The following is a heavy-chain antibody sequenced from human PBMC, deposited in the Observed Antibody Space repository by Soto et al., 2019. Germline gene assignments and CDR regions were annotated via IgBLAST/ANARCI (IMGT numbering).Heavy chain of an antibody. CDR2: ISAYNGNT. J-gene: IGHJ6*02. V-gene: IGHV1-18*01. CDR1: GYTFASYG. D-gene: IGHD2-2*01. CDR3: AREGTCSSTSCPTYFSFGMDV. Sequence: QVQLVQSGAEVKKPGASVKVSCKASGYTFASYGISWVRQAPGQGLEWMGWISAYNGNTNYAQKFQGRVTMTTDTFTRTAYMEVSSLRSDGTAVYYCAREGTCSSTSCPTYFSFGMDVWGQGTTVTVSS.